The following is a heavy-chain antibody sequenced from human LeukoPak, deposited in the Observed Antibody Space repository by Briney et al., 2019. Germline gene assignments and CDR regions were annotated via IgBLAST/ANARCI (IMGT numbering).Heavy chain of an antibody. V-gene: IGHV1-18*01. J-gene: IGHJ4*02. CDR2: ISAYNGNT. Sequence: VASVKVSCKASGYTFTSYGISWVRQAPGQGLEWMGWISAYNGNTNYAQKLQGRVTMTTDTSTSTAYMELRSLRSDDTAVYYRARVGYCSGGSCYSHPFDYWGQGTLVTVSS. CDR1: GYTFTSYG. D-gene: IGHD2-15*01. CDR3: ARVGYCSGGSCYSHPFDY.